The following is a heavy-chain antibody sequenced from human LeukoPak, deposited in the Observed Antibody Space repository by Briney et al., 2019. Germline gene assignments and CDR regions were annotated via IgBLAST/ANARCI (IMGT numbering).Heavy chain of an antibody. CDR2: INHSGST. D-gene: IGHD1-26*01. J-gene: IGHJ5*02. V-gene: IGHV4-34*01. Sequence: SETLSLTCAVYGGSFSGYYWSWIRQPPGKGLEWIGEINHSGSTNYNPSLKSRVTISVDTSKNQFSLRLSSVTAADTAVYYCARHWGYSGSYYRWFDPWGQGTLVTVSS. CDR3: ARHWGYSGSYYRWFDP. CDR1: GGSFSGYY.